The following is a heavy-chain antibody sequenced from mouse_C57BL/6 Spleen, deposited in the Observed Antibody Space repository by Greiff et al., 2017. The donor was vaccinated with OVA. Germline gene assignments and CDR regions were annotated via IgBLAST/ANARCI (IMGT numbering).Heavy chain of an antibody. J-gene: IGHJ1*03. Sequence: EVHLVESGAELVRPGASVKLSCTASGFNIKDDYMHWVKQRPEQGLEWIGWIDPENGDTEYASKFQGKATITADTSSNTAYLQLSSLTSEDTAVYYCTTSLITTVVATWDFDVWGTGTTVTVSS. D-gene: IGHD1-1*01. CDR2: IDPENGDT. CDR1: GFNIKDDY. V-gene: IGHV14-4*01. CDR3: TTSLITTVVATWDFDV.